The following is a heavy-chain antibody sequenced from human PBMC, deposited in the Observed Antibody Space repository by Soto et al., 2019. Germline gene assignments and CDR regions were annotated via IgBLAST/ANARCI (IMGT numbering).Heavy chain of an antibody. V-gene: IGHV3-48*01. Sequence: GGSPRISCAASGVPFCSYSMNWVRQAPGKGLEWVSYISSSSSTIYYADSVKGRFTISRDNSKNTLYLQMNSLRAEDTAVYYCARDTTRAMVRIYYGMDVWGQGTTVTVSS. CDR3: ARDTTRAMVRIYYGMDV. CDR2: ISSSSSTI. D-gene: IGHD3-10*01. CDR1: GVPFCSYS. J-gene: IGHJ6*02.